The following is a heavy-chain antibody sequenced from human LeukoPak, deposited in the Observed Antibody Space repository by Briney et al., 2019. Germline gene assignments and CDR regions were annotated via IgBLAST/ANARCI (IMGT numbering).Heavy chain of an antibody. Sequence: TGGSLRLSCAASGFAVSSNFMSWVRQAPGKGLEWVSVIYSGGSTYYADSVKGRFSISRDSSKNTLYLQMDSLRAEDTAVYYCARDYTVVKAFDIWGQGTMVTVSP. CDR1: GFAVSSNF. CDR3: ARDYTVVKAFDI. D-gene: IGHD4-23*01. CDR2: IYSGGST. V-gene: IGHV3-66*01. J-gene: IGHJ3*02.